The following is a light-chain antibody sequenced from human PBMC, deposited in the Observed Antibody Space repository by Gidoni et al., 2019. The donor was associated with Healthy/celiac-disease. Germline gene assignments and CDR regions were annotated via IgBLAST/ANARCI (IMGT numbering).Light chain of an antibody. Sequence: SYELTQPPSVYVSPGQTASITCSGDKLGDKYACWYQQKPGQSPVLVIYQDSKRPSGIPERFSGSNSGNTATLTISGPQAMDEADYYCQAWDSSTVVFGGGTKLTVL. V-gene: IGLV3-1*01. CDR2: QDS. J-gene: IGLJ2*01. CDR3: QAWDSSTVV. CDR1: KLGDKY.